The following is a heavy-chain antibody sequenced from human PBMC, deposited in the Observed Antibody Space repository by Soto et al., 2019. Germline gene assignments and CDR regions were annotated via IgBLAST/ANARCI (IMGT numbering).Heavy chain of an antibody. CDR2: IWSDGNDK. D-gene: IGHD6-19*01. V-gene: IGHV3-33*06. J-gene: IGHJ6*02. CDR1: GFTFSTFA. CDR3: VKDGSSGWPYFYDMDV. Sequence: GGSLRLSCTASGFTFSTFALPWVRQAPGKGLEWVAIIWSDGNDKYYADSVKGRFTISSDNSKNTLSLQMNSLRAEDTAVYYCVKDGSSGWPYFYDMDVWGQGTTVPVSS.